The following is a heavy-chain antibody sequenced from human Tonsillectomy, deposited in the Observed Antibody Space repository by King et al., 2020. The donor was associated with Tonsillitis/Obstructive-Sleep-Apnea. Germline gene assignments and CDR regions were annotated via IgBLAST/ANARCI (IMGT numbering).Heavy chain of an antibody. D-gene: IGHD6-19*01. Sequence: VQLVESGGGLVQPGGSLRLSCAASGFSISSRAMSWVRQTPGKGLEWVASINSVGGIYYSDSVKGRFTISRDNFKNTLDLQMNGLRAEDTAVYYCAKDHPSSGWPAFDYWGQGTLVIVSS. V-gene: IGHV3-23*04. CDR2: INSVGGI. CDR3: AKDHPSSGWPAFDY. CDR1: GFSISSRA. J-gene: IGHJ4*02.